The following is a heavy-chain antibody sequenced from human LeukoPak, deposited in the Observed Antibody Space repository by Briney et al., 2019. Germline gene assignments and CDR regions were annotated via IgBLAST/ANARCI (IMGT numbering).Heavy chain of an antibody. J-gene: IGHJ4*02. D-gene: IGHD6-19*01. CDR1: GYTFTSYA. CDR3: AREDQLLIAVAGTKFDY. V-gene: IGHV7-4-1*02. CDR2: INTNTGNP. Sequence: ASVKVSCKASGYTFTSYAMNWVRQAPGQGLEWMGWINTNTGNPTYAQGFTGRFVFSLDTSVSTAYLQISSLKAEDTAVYYCAREDQLLIAVAGTKFDYWGQGTLVTVSS.